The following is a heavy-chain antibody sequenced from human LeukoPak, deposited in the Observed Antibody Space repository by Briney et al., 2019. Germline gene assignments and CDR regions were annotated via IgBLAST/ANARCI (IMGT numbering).Heavy chain of an antibody. CDR3: ATSVLRFLEWLEELDY. V-gene: IGHV4-34*01. D-gene: IGHD3-3*01. J-gene: IGHJ4*02. Sequence: KPSETLSLTCAVYGGSFSGYYWSWIRQPPGKGLEWIGEINHSGSTNYNPSLKSRVTISVDTSKNQFSLKLSSVTAADTAVYYCATSVLRFLEWLEELDYWGQGTLVTVSS. CDR2: INHSGST. CDR1: GGSFSGYY.